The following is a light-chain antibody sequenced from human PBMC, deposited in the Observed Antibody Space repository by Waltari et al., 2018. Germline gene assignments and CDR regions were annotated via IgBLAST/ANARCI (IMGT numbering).Light chain of an antibody. V-gene: IGKV4-1*01. CDR1: QSVLYSSNNKNY. J-gene: IGKJ5*01. Sequence: DIVMTQSPDSLAVSLGERATINCKSSQSVLYSSNNKNYLAWYQQKPGQPPKLLIYWASTRESGVPDRFRGSGSGTDFTLTISSLQAEDVAVYYCQQYYSTPLTFGGGTRLDIK. CDR2: WAS. CDR3: QQYYSTPLT.